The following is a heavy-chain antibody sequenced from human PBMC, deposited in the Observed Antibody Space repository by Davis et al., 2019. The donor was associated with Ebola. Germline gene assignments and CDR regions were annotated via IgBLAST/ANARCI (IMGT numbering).Heavy chain of an antibody. J-gene: IGHJ6*04. V-gene: IGHV3-7*03. CDR2: INQDGSVT. Sequence: GESLKISCAASGFTFTTYWMSWVRQAPGKGLEWLANINQDGSVTQYVDSVKGRFTISRDNSKKTLYLQMNSLRAEDTAVYYCAKSGLSFGVVKYHYGMDVWGKGTTVTVSS. CDR3: AKSGLSFGVVKYHYGMDV. D-gene: IGHD3-3*01. CDR1: GFTFTTYW.